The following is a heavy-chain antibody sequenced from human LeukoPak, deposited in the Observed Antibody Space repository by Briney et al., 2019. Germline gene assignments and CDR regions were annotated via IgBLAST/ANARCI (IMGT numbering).Heavy chain of an antibody. V-gene: IGHV3-30-3*01. Sequence: GGSLRLSCAASGFTFSSHAMHWVRQAPGKGLEWVAVISYDGSNKYYADSVKGRFTISRDNSKNTLYLQMNSLRAEDTAVYYCARDPIAAAGHYYYYGMDVWGQGTTVTVSS. CDR3: ARDPIAAAGHYYYYGMDV. CDR1: GFTFSSHA. J-gene: IGHJ6*02. D-gene: IGHD6-13*01. CDR2: ISYDGSNK.